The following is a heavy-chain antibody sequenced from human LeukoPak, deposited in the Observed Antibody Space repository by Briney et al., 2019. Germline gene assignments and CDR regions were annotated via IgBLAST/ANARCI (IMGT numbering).Heavy chain of an antibody. CDR1: GYSFTSYW. D-gene: IGHD6-19*01. J-gene: IGHJ3*02. V-gene: IGHV5-51*01. Sequence: PGESLKISCKGSGYSFTSYWVAWVRQMPGQGLEWMGIIYPGDSDTRYSPSFQGQVTISADKSISTAYLQWNSLKASDTAMYYCARRVAVAGDAFDIWGQGTVVIVSS. CDR3: ARRVAVAGDAFDI. CDR2: IYPGDSDT.